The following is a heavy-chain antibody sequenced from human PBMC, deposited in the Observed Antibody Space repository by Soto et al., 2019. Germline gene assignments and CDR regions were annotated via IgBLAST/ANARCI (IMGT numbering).Heavy chain of an antibody. CDR2: IYPSSGVT. CDR3: ARDVGYKSFFAS. CDR1: GYTFTGYS. J-gene: IGHJ4*02. Sequence: QVQLVQSGAEVKQPGASVKVSCKASGYTFTGYSIHWVRQAPGQGLEWMGWIYPSSGVTKYAQKFQGRVTMTRDTSISTAHMELNRLKSDDTAVYFCARDVGYKSFFASWGQGSLVTVSS. V-gene: IGHV1-2*02. D-gene: IGHD5-12*01.